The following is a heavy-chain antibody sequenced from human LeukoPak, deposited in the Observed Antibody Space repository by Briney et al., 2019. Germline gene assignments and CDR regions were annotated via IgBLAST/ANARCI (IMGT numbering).Heavy chain of an antibody. Sequence: PGGSLRLSCAASGFAFSSYNMKWVRQAPGQGLGRVSFISITSTDIYYADSVKGRFTVSRENSKNLLYLQMDSLRVEDTAVYYCARAGTCSSTSCDGGIEYWGQGTLVTVSS. CDR2: ISITSTDI. V-gene: IGHV3-21*06. CDR3: ARAGTCSSTSCDGGIEY. J-gene: IGHJ4*02. D-gene: IGHD2-2*01. CDR1: GFAFSSYN.